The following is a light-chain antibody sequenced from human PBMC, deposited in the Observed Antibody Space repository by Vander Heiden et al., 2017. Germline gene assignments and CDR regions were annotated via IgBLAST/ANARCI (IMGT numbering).Light chain of an antibody. CDR3: GTWDSSLSAVV. V-gene: IGLV1-51*02. CDR2: ENN. CDR1: SSNLGKHY. J-gene: IGLJ2*01. Sequence: QSVLTQPPSVSAASRQKLTIACPGSSSNLGKHYVSCDQQLPRTAPKLLIYENNKRPSGIPDRFSGSKSGTSATLGITGLQTGDEADYYCGTWDSSLSAVVFGGGTKLTVL.